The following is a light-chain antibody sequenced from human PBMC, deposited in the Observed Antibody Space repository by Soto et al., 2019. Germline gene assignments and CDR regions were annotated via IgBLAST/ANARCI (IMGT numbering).Light chain of an antibody. CDR3: QQYGYSSYT. CDR2: GAS. Sequence: ETVLTQSPGTLSLSPGERATLSCRASQSISTNFLAWYQQKPGRAPRLLIFGASRRAPGIPDRFSGSGSGTDFTLTISRLEPEDFAVYYCQQYGYSSYTFGQGTKLEIK. V-gene: IGKV3-20*01. J-gene: IGKJ2*01. CDR1: QSISTNF.